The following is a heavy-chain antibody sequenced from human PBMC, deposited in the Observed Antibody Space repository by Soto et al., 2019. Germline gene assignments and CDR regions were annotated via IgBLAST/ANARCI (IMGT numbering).Heavy chain of an antibody. CDR3: ARWYGGSLDY. J-gene: IGHJ4*02. D-gene: IGHD4-17*01. CDR1: GGSISSGGYS. CDR2: IYHSGST. Sequence: PSETLSLTCAVSGGSISSGGYSWSWIRQPPGKGLEWIGYIYHSGSTYYNPSLKSRVTISVDRSKNQFSLKLSSVTAADTAVYYCARWYGGSLDYWGQGTLVTSPQ. V-gene: IGHV4-30-2*01.